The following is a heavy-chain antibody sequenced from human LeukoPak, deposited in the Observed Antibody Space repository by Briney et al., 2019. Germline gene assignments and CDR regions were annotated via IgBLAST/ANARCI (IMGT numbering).Heavy chain of an antibody. J-gene: IGHJ3*02. CDR3: ARSLEGHYYDSSGPDAFDI. CDR2: ISAYNGNT. Sequence: ASVKVPCKASGYTFTSYGISWVRQAPGQGLEWMGWISAYNGNTNYAQKLQGRVTMTTDTSTSTAYMELRSLRSDYTAVYYCARSLEGHYYDSSGPDAFDIWGQGTMVTVSS. V-gene: IGHV1-18*01. CDR1: GYTFTSYG. D-gene: IGHD3-22*01.